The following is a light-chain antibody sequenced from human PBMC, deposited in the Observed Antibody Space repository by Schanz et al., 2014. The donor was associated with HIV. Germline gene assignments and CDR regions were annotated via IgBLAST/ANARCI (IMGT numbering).Light chain of an antibody. CDR3: SSYTSSTPDWV. V-gene: IGLV2-14*03. CDR2: DVR. CDR1: SSDIGGSDY. Sequence: QSALTQPASVSGSPGQSITISCSGTSSDIGGSDYVSWYQQHPGRAPKVLIYDVRDRPSGVSNRFSGSKSGNTASLTISGLQAEDEAEYFCSSYTSSTPDWVFGGGTKVTVL. J-gene: IGLJ3*02.